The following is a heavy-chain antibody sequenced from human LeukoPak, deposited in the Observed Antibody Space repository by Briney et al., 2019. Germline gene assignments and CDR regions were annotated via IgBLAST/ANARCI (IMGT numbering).Heavy chain of an antibody. CDR2: LSGSGVST. J-gene: IGHJ3*02. V-gene: IGHV3-23*01. Sequence: GGSLRLSCAASGFTFSSYAMSWVRQASGKGLEWVSTLSGSGVSTYYADSVKGRFTISRDNSKNTLFLQLNSLRAEDTALYYCARARGFLEWLLSTNDAFDIWGQGTMVTVSS. CDR3: ARARGFLEWLLSTNDAFDI. CDR1: GFTFSSYA. D-gene: IGHD3-3*01.